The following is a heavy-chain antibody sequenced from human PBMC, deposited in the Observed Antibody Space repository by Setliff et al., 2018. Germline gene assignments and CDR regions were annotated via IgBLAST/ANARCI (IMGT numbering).Heavy chain of an antibody. CDR1: GFTFSNYA. D-gene: IGHD6-19*01. V-gene: IGHV3-23*01. CDR2: ISGSGGDT. CDR3: AKAIRYGGGWELGAFDI. Sequence: LRLSCAASGFTFSNYAMNWVRQTPEKGLEWVPTISGSGGDTYYSDSANGRFTLPRDNSKNTLSLQMNSLRAEDTAIYHCAKAIRYGGGWELGAFDIWGQGTMVTVSS. J-gene: IGHJ3*02.